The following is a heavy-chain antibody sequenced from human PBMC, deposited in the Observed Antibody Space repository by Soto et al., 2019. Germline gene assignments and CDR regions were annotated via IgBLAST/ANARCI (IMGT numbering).Heavy chain of an antibody. CDR2: ISGSGGST. J-gene: IGHJ4*02. Sequence: GGSLRLSCAASVFTFSSYAMSWVRQAPGKGLEWVSSISGSGGSTYYADSVKGRFTISRDNSKNTLYLQMNSLRAEDTAVYYCAKDRRYYFDYWGQGTLVTVSS. CDR1: VFTFSSYA. V-gene: IGHV3-23*01. CDR3: AKDRRYYFDY.